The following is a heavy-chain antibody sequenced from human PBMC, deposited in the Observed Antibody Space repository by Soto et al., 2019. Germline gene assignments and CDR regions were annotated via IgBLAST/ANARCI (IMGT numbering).Heavy chain of an antibody. CDR1: GFTFSSYG. Sequence: LRLSCAASGFTFSSYGMHWVRQAPGKGLEWVAVISYDGSNKYYADSVKGRFTISRDNSKNTLYLQMNSLRAEDTAVYYCARSFYYYDSSGYLHYYYGMDVWGQGTTVTVSS. J-gene: IGHJ6*02. CDR2: ISYDGSNK. CDR3: ARSFYYYDSSGYLHYYYGMDV. D-gene: IGHD3-22*01. V-gene: IGHV3-30*03.